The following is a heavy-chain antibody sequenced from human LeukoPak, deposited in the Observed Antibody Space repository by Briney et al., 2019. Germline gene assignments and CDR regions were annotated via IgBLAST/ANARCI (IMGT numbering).Heavy chain of an antibody. V-gene: IGHV1-18*01. J-gene: IGHJ4*02. CDR2: ISAYNGNT. D-gene: IGHD1-26*01. CDR3: ARDRGNSGSYSLIDY. Sequence: ASVKVSCKASGYAFTSYGISWVRQAPGQGLEWMGWISAYNGNTNYAQKLQGRVTMTTDTSTSTAYMELRSLRSDDTAVYYCARDRGNSGSYSLIDYWGQGTLVTVSS. CDR1: GYAFTSYG.